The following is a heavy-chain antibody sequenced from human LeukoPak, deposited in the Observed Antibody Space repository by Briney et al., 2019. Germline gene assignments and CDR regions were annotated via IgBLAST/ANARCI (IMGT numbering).Heavy chain of an antibody. CDR3: ARGFNIGYYDILTGYYGDYFDY. D-gene: IGHD3-9*01. CDR1: GGSISSYY. V-gene: IGHV4-59*01. CDR2: IYYGGST. J-gene: IGHJ4*02. Sequence: SETLSLTCTVSGGSISSYYWSWIRQPPGKGLEWIGYIYYGGSTNYNPSLKSRVTISVDTSKNQFSLKLSSVTAADTAVYYCARGFNIGYYDILTGYYGDYFDYWGQGTLVTVSS.